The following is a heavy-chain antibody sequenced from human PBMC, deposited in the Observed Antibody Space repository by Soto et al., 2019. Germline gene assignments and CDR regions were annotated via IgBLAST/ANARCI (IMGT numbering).Heavy chain of an antibody. V-gene: IGHV3-74*01. CDR1: GFTFSSYW. CDR2: INSDGSST. Sequence: GGSLRLSCAASGFTFSSYWMHWVRQAPGKGLVWVPRINSDGSSTSYADSVKGRFTISRDNAKNTLYLQMNSLRAEDTAVYYCARDWDAYCGGDCYLNWLDPWGQGTLVTVSS. J-gene: IGHJ5*02. CDR3: ARDWDAYCGGDCYLNWLDP. D-gene: IGHD2-21*02.